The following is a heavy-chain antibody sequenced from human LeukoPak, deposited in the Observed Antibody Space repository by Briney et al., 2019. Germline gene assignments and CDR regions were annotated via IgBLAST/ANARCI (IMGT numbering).Heavy chain of an antibody. CDR2: INPNSGGT. CDR1: GYTFTGYY. V-gene: IGHV1-2*02. Sequence: ASVKVSCEASGYTFTGYYMHWVRQAPGQGLEWMGWINPNSGGTNYAQKFQGRVTMTGDTSISTAYMELSRLRSDDTAVYYCARSDYYDSSGYPDYWGQGTLVTVSS. CDR3: ARSDYYDSSGYPDY. D-gene: IGHD3-22*01. J-gene: IGHJ4*02.